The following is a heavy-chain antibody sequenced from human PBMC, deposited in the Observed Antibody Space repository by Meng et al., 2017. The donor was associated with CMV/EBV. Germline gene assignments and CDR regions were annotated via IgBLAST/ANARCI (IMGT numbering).Heavy chain of an antibody. CDR1: GYTFTGYY. V-gene: IGHV1-2*02. Sequence: ASVKVSCKASGYTFTGYYMYWVRQAPGQGLEWMGWINPNSGGTKYAQKFQGRVTMTRDTSISTAYMEVSRLRSDDTAVYYCAREDYYGSGDDAFDIWGQGTMVTVSS. J-gene: IGHJ3*02. CDR2: INPNSGGT. CDR3: AREDYYGSGDDAFDI. D-gene: IGHD3-10*01.